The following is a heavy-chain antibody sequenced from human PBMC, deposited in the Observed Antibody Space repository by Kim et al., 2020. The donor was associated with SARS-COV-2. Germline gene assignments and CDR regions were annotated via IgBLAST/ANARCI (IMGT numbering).Heavy chain of an antibody. CDR3: ASLDSAQVPGVF. D-gene: IGHD3-10*01. V-gene: IGHV3-7*03. J-gene: IGHJ4*02. Sequence: YYVDSVKGRFTMSRDNAKNSLYLEMNSLRAEDTAIYYCASLDSAQVPGVFWGQGTLVTVSS.